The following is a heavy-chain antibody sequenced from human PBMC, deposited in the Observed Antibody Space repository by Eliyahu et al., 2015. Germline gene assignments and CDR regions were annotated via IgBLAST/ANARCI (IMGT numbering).Heavy chain of an antibody. CDR3: AKEDGGCTNGVCFLGYYYYMDV. D-gene: IGHD2-8*01. V-gene: IGHV3-30*18. J-gene: IGHJ6*03. Sequence: QVQLVESGGGVVQPGRSLRLSCAAXGFTFSXYGXXWVRQXPGKGLGWVAVISYDGSNKYYADSVKGRFTISRDNSKNTLYLQMNSLRAEDTAVYYCAKEDGGCTNGVCFLGYYYYMDVWGKGTTVTVSS. CDR2: ISYDGSNK. CDR1: GFTFSXYG.